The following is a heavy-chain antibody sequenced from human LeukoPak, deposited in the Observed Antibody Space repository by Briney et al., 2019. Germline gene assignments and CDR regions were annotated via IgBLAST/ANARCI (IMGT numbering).Heavy chain of an antibody. Sequence: ASVKVSCKASGYTFTSYDINWVRQATGQWLEWMGWMNPNSGNTGYAQKFQGRVTMTRNTSISTAYMELSSLRSEDTAVYYCARRAVWTYYYDSSGYYPYYFDYWGQGTLVTVSS. V-gene: IGHV1-8*01. CDR1: GYTFTSYD. CDR2: MNPNSGNT. D-gene: IGHD3-22*01. J-gene: IGHJ4*02. CDR3: ARRAVWTYYYDSSGYYPYYFDY.